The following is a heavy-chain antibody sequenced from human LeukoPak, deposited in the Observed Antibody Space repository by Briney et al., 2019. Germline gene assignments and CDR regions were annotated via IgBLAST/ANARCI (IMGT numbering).Heavy chain of an antibody. CDR3: ARASGSYYFDY. Sequence: GGSLRPSCAASGFTFSSYEMNWVRQAPGKGLEWVSYISSSGSTIYYADSVKGRFTISRDNAKNSLYLQMNSLRAEDTAVYYCARASGSYYFDYWGQGTLVTVSS. J-gene: IGHJ4*02. CDR2: ISSSGSTI. V-gene: IGHV3-48*03. D-gene: IGHD1-26*01. CDR1: GFTFSSYE.